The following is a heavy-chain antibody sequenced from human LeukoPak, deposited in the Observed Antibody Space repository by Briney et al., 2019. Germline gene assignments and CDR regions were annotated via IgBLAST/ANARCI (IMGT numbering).Heavy chain of an antibody. V-gene: IGHV5-51*01. J-gene: IGHJ5*02. CDR1: GYSFTSYW. CDR3: ARLMVIPSYNWFDP. CDR2: IYPGDSDT. Sequence: GESLKISCKGSGYSFTSYWIGWVRQLPGKGLEWMGIIYPGDSDTRYSPSFQRQATISADKSISTAYLQWSSLKASDTAMYYCARLMVIPSYNWFDPWGQGTLVTVSS. D-gene: IGHD3-22*01.